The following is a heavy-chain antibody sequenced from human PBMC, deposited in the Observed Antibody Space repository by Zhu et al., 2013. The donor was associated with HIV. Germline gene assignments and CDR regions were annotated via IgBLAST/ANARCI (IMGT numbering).Heavy chain of an antibody. D-gene: IGHD3-22*01. V-gene: IGHV1-2*02. CDR3: ARELHLLYENSSIYFLSF. J-gene: IGHJ4*02. CDR1: GYTFTGYY. Sequence: QVQLVQSGSEVKKPGASVKVSCKASGYTFTGYYIHWVRQAPGQGLEWMGWINPNSGGTNYAQKFDDRVTMTRDTSINSAYMELSRLTSDDTAVYFCARELHLLYENSSIYFLSFWGQGTLVTVSS. CDR2: INPNSGGT.